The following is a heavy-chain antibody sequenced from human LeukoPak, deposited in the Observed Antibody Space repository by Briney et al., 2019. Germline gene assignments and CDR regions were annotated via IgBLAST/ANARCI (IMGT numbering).Heavy chain of an antibody. CDR2: ISSGGDRT. V-gene: IGHV3-23*01. J-gene: IGHJ4*02. CDR3: TREAVAMRYGYD. CDR1: GFTFSAYA. D-gene: IGHD3-16*01. Sequence: PGGTLTLSCSATGFTFSAYAFSWVRQAPGKGLEWVSAISSGGDRTYYVDSVVGRFTISRDNSKNMLLLHMSSLRAEDAAMYYCTREAVAMRYGYDWGQGTLVTVSS.